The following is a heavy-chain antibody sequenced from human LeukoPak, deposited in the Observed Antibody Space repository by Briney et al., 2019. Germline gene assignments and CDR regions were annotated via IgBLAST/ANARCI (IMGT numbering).Heavy chain of an antibody. CDR1: GGSISSSTYY. CDR2: IYYSGST. V-gene: IGHV4-39*01. J-gene: IGHJ4*02. CDR3: ATPSSGYYSSYDY. Sequence: PSETLSLTCTVSGGSISSSTYYWGWIRQPPGKGLEWIGSIYYSGSTYYNPSLKSRVTISVDTSKNQFSLNLRSVTAADTAVYYCATPSSGYYSSYDYWGQGTLVTVSS. D-gene: IGHD3-22*01.